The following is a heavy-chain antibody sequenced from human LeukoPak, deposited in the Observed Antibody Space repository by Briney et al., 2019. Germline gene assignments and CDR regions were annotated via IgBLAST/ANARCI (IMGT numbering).Heavy chain of an antibody. Sequence: SETLSLTCTVSGYSISSGYYWGWIRQPPGKGLEWIGSIYHSGSTYYNPSLKSRVTISVDTSKNQFSLWLSSVTAADTAVYYCARTYYGDNWFDPWGQGTLVTVSS. D-gene: IGHD3-10*01. J-gene: IGHJ5*02. CDR3: ARTYYGDNWFDP. CDR2: IYHSGST. V-gene: IGHV4-38-2*02. CDR1: GYSISSGYY.